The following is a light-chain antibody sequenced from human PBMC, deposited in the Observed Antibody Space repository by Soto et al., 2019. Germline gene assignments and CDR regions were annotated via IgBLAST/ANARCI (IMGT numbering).Light chain of an antibody. CDR2: DAS. CDR1: QSVSSY. CDR3: QQRSNWPPIT. J-gene: IGKJ5*01. V-gene: IGKV3-11*01. Sequence: EIVFTQSPVTLSVSPVGRATLSCRASQSVSSYLAWYQQKPGQAPRLLIYDASNRATGIPARFSGGGSGTDFTLTTDNLEPEDFAIYYCQQRSNWPPITFGQGTRLEIK.